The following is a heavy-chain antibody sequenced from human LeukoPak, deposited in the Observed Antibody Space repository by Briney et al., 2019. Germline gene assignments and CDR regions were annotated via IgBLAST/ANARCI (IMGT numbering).Heavy chain of an antibody. D-gene: IGHD3-10*01. CDR1: GFIFSSYW. J-gene: IGHJ3*02. V-gene: IGHV3-30-3*01. CDR3: ARDRVVWGASGAFDI. CDR2: ISYDGSNK. Sequence: GGSLRLSCAGSGFIFSSYWMAWVRQAPGKGLEWVAIISYDGSNKYYADSVKGRFTISRDNAKNSLYLQMNSLRAEDTAVYYCARDRVVWGASGAFDIWGQGTMVTVSS.